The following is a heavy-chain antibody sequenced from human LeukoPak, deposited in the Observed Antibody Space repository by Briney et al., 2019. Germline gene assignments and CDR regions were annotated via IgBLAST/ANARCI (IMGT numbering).Heavy chain of an antibody. CDR1: GLSISNDW. V-gene: IGHV3-43*02. Sequence: GGSLRLSCAASGLSISNDWMSWVRQAPGKGLEWVSLISGDGGSTYYADSVKGRFTISRDNSKNSLYLQMNSLRTEDTALYYCAKEKDLGIAAAFDYWGQGTLVTVSS. CDR2: ISGDGGST. J-gene: IGHJ4*02. D-gene: IGHD6-13*01. CDR3: AKEKDLGIAAAFDY.